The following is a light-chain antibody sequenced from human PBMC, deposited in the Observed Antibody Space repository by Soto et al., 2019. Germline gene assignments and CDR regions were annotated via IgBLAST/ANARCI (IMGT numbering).Light chain of an antibody. CDR2: DAS. CDR1: QDISNY. Sequence: DIQMTQSPSSLSASVGDRVTITCQASQDISNYLNWYQQKPGKAPKLLIYDASNLETGVSSRFSGSGSGTDFTFTISSLQPEDIATYYCQQYDNLLLTFGGGNKVEIK. J-gene: IGKJ4*01. CDR3: QQYDNLLLT. V-gene: IGKV1-33*01.